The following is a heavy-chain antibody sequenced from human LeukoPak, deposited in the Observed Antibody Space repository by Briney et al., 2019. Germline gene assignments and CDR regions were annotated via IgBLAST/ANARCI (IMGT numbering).Heavy chain of an antibody. CDR2: IYPGDSDT. V-gene: IGHV5-51*01. CDR3: ARRYGYCSSTSCFNIGGWFDP. D-gene: IGHD2-2*01. J-gene: IGHJ5*02. Sequence: GESLKISCKGSGYSFTSYWIGWVRQMPGKGLEWMGIIYPGDSDTRYSPSFQGQVTISADKSISTAYLQWSSLKASDTAMYYCARRYGYCSSTSCFNIGGWFDPWGQETLVTVSS. CDR1: GYSFTSYW.